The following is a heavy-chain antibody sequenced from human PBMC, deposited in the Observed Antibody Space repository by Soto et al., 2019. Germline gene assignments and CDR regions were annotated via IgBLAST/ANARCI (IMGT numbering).Heavy chain of an antibody. V-gene: IGHV1-46*01. J-gene: IGHJ4*02. CDR1: GYTLTNYF. CDR3: VRGLGYYPHLDY. Sequence: ASVKVSCKASGYTLTNYFIHWVRQAPGQGLEWMGIINPVGGSTTYAQKFQGRVTVTIDTSTSTVYMELSSLRSEDTALYYCVRGLGYYPHLDYWGQGALVTVSS. D-gene: IGHD3-22*01. CDR2: INPVGGST.